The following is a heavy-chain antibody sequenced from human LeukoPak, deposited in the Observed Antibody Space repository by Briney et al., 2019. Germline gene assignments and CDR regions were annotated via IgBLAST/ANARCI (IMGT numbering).Heavy chain of an antibody. V-gene: IGHV1-58*02. CDR2: IIVGSGRT. Sequence: GASVKVSCKASGFTFSNSAIQWVRQARGQRLEWIGWIIVGSGRTHYSQNLQERLTITRDMSTNTAYMELSSLRSEDTAVYYCAAELYSGTYGCCCSFAFWGQGTPVTVSS. J-gene: IGHJ4*02. CDR1: GFTFSNSA. CDR3: AAELYSGTYGCCCSFAF. D-gene: IGHD1-26*01.